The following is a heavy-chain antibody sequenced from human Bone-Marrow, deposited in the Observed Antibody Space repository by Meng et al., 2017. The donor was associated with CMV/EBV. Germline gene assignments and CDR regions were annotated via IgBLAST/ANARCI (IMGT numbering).Heavy chain of an antibody. CDR3: ARYQLLAESQYYFDY. D-gene: IGHD2-2*01. V-gene: IGHV1-69*05. Sequence: SVKVSCKASGGTFGSYAISWVRQAPGQGLEWMGGIIPIFGTANYAQKFQGRVTITTDESTSTAYMELSSLRSEDTAVYYCARYQLLAESQYYFDYWGQGTLVTVSS. CDR1: GGTFGSYA. J-gene: IGHJ4*02. CDR2: IIPIFGTA.